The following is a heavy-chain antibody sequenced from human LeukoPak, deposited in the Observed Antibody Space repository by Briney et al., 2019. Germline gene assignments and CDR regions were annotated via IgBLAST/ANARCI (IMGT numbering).Heavy chain of an antibody. D-gene: IGHD3-3*01. J-gene: IGHJ6*02. CDR3: ARASRDLEWLFLMDV. CDR1: GFTFSSYA. CDR2: ISGSGGST. Sequence: GGSLRLSCAASGFTFSSYAMSWVRQAPGKGLEWVSAISGSGGSTYYADFVKGRFTISRDNSKNTLYLQMNSLRAEDTAVYYCARASRDLEWLFLMDVWGQGTTVTVSS. V-gene: IGHV3-23*01.